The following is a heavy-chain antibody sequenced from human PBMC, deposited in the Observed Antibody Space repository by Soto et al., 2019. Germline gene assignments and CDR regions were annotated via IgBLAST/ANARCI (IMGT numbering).Heavy chain of an antibody. V-gene: IGHV3-33*01. J-gene: IGHJ4*02. D-gene: IGHD6-19*01. CDR1: GFTFSSYG. CDR2: IWYDGSNK. CDR3: ARDPPFGGIAVARGGDY. Sequence: QVQLVESGGGVVQPGRSLRLSCAASGFTFSSYGMHWVRRAPGKGLEWVAVIWYDGSNKYYADSVKGRFTISRDNSKNTLYLQMNSLRAEDMAVYYCARDPPFGGIAVARGGDYWGQGTWSPSPQ.